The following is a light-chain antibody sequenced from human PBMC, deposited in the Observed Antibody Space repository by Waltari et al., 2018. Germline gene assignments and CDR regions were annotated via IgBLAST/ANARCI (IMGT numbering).Light chain of an antibody. CDR2: AAS. Sequence: ETVMTQSPATLSESPGERVTLSCRASQTIVDNLAWYQQRPGQPPRLLIYAASTRATGVPARFSGGGSGTEFTLTISSLQSEDFAVYYCQQYRHWPLAFGGGTKVEI. CDR1: QTIVDN. J-gene: IGKJ4*01. V-gene: IGKV3-15*01. CDR3: QQYRHWPLA.